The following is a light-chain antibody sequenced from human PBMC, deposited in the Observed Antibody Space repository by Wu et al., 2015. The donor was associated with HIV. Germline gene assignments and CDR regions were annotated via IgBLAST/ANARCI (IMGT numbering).Light chain of an antibody. J-gene: IGKJ2*01. Sequence: EIVMTQSPATLSVSPGESATLSCRASQSVNSYLAWYQQKPGQAPRLLIYDASNRATGIPARFSGSGSGTDFTLIINSPEPEDFAVYYCHQRSGWPHTFGQGTNLEIK. V-gene: IGKV3-11*01. CDR3: HQRSGWPHT. CDR1: QSVNSY. CDR2: DAS.